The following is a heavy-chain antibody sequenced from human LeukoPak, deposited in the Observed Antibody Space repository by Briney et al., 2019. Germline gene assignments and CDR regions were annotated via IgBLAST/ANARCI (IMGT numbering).Heavy chain of an antibody. J-gene: IGHJ3*02. CDR1: GFTFSSYS. V-gene: IGHV3-48*01. D-gene: IGHD2-15*01. CDR2: ISSSSSTI. CDR3: ARVRCSGGSCYSDAFDI. Sequence: GGSLRLSCAASGFTFSSYSMNWVRQAPGKGLEWVSSISSSSSTIYYADSVKGRFTISRDNAKNSLYLQMNSLRAEDTAVYYCARVRCSGGSCYSDAFDIWGQGTMVTVSS.